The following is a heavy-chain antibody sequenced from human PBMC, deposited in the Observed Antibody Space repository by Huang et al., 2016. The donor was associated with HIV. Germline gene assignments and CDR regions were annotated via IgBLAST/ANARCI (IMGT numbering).Heavy chain of an antibody. D-gene: IGHD6-6*01. CDR2: IYYSGST. V-gene: IGHV4-59*01. J-gene: IGHJ5*02. CDR1: GGSMSSYY. Sequence: QVQLQESGPGLVKPSETLSLTCTVSGGSMSSYYWSWIRQPPGKGLEWIGYIYYSGSTNYTPSPKSRVTISVDTSKNQVSLRLSSVTAADTAVYYCASASIAARRWFDPWGQGSLVTVSS. CDR3: ASASIAARRWFDP.